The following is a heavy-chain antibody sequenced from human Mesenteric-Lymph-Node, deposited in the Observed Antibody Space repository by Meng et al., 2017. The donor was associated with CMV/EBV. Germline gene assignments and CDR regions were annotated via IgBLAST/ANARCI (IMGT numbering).Heavy chain of an antibody. Sequence: GSLRLSCAASGFTFSSYSMNWVRQAPGKGLEWVSSISSSSYIYYADSVKGRFTISRDNAKNSLYMQMNSLRAEDTAVYYCARGTPIGYWGQGTLVTVSS. V-gene: IGHV3-21*01. CDR1: GFTFSSYS. J-gene: IGHJ4*02. CDR2: ISSSSYI. CDR3: ARGTPIGY.